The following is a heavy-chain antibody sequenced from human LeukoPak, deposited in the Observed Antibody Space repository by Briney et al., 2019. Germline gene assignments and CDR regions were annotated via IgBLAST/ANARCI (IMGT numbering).Heavy chain of an antibody. Sequence: GGSLRLSCAASGVTFTSYAMSRVRQAPGKGLEWVSAISGSGGSTYYAGSVKGRITISRDNSKNTLYLQMNSLRAEDTAVYYCAKSGIVVLYYFDYWGQGTLVTVSS. J-gene: IGHJ4*02. CDR1: GVTFTSYA. D-gene: IGHD2-2*01. CDR3: AKSGIVVLYYFDY. CDR2: ISGSGGST. V-gene: IGHV3-23*01.